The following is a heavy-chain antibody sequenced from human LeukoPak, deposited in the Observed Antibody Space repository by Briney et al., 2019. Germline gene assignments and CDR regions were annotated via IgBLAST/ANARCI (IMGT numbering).Heavy chain of an antibody. Sequence: GGSLRLSCAASGFTFDDYAMHWVRQAPGKGLEWVSGISWNSGSIGYADSVKGRFTISRDNAKNSLYLQMNSLRAEDTAVYYCANYKEWELIDPRNAFDIWGQGTMVTVSS. J-gene: IGHJ3*02. D-gene: IGHD1-26*01. CDR1: GFTFDDYA. CDR2: ISWNSGSI. V-gene: IGHV3-9*01. CDR3: ANYKEWELIDPRNAFDI.